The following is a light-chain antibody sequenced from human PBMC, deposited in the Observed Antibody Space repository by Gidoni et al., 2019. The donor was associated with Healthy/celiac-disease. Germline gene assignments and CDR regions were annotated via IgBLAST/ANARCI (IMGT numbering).Light chain of an antibody. J-gene: IGKJ1*01. V-gene: IGKV1D-8*01. CDR2: AAS. CDR1: QCISSY. Sequence: VIWLTQSPALLYASTGDRVTIRCRISQCISSYLAWYQQKPGKAPELLIYAASTLQSGVPSRFSGSGSGTDFTLTISCLQSEDFATYYCQQYYSFPPTFGQGTKVEIK. CDR3: QQYYSFPPT.